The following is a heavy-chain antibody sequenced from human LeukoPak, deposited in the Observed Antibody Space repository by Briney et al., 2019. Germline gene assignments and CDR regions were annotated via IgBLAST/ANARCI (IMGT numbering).Heavy chain of an antibody. CDR2: ISWNSGSI. Sequence: GRSLRLSCAASGFTFDDYAMHWVRQAPGKGLEWVSGISWNSGSIGYADSVKGRFTISRDNAKNSLYLQMKSLRAEDTALYYCAKDIGPRKELPDYWGQGTLVTVSS. CDR1: GFTFDDYA. V-gene: IGHV3-9*01. D-gene: IGHD1-26*01. J-gene: IGHJ4*02. CDR3: AKDIGPRKELPDY.